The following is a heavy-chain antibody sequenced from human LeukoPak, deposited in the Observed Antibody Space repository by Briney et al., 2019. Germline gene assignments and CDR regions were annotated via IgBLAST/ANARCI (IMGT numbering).Heavy chain of an antibody. CDR1: GFTFDDYA. J-gene: IGHJ6*02. D-gene: IGHD5-18*01. CDR3: AKDSERIQLWLRSYMDV. Sequence: QTGGSLRLSCAASGFTFDDYAMHWVRQAPGKGLEWVSGISWNSGSIGYADSVKGRFTISRDNAKNSLYLQMNSLRAEDTALYYCAKDSERIQLWLRSYMDVWGQGTTVTVSS. V-gene: IGHV3-9*01. CDR2: ISWNSGSI.